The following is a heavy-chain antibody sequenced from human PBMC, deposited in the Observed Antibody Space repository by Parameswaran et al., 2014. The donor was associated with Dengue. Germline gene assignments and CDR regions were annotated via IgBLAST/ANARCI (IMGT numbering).Heavy chain of an antibody. CDR3: TTRGSILWFGELVDY. D-gene: IGHD3-10*01. V-gene: IGHV3-15*01. CDR2: IKSKTDGGTT. Sequence: RWIRQPPGKGLEWVGRIKSKTDGGTTDYAAPVKGRFTISRDDSKNTLYLQMNSLKTEDTAVYYCTTRGSILWFGELVDYWGQGNPGHRSPQ. J-gene: IGHJ4*02.